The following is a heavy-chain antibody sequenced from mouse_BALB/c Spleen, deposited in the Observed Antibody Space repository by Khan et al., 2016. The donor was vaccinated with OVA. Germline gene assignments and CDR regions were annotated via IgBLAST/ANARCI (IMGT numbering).Heavy chain of an antibody. CDR1: GYSITSGYG. V-gene: IGHV3-1*02. CDR2: IRYSGST. CDR3: AKKNYYGYSMDY. D-gene: IGHD1-1*01. J-gene: IGHJ4*01. Sequence: VQLKESGPGLVKPSQSLSLTCTVTGYSITSGYGWNWIRQFPGNKLEWMGYIRYSGSTNYNPSLRSRISITRDTSKNQFFLQLNSVTTEDTATYYVAKKNYYGYSMDYWGQGTSVTVSS.